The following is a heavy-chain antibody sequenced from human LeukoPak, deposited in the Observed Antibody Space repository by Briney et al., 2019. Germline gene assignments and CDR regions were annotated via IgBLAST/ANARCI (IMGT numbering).Heavy chain of an antibody. CDR1: GYSFTSNY. J-gene: IGHJ4*02. CDR3: ARDQEAFDY. V-gene: IGHV1-46*01. Sequence: ASVKVSCKASGYSFTSNYIHWVRQAPGQGLEWMGMIYPRDGSTSYAQKFQGRVTVTRDTSTSTVHMELSGLKSEDTAVYYCARDQEAFDYWGQGTLVTVSS. CDR2: IYPRDGST.